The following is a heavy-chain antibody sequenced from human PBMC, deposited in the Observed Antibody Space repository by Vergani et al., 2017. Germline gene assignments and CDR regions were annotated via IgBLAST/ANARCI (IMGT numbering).Heavy chain of an antibody. J-gene: IGHJ4*02. CDR1: GFTFSHYS. Sequence: EVQMVESGGGLVKPGGSLRLSCVASGFTFSHYSMNWVRQAPGKGLEWVSSISGNNDDVYYADSVKGRFTISRDNAKNSLYLDMSSLRAEDTAVYYCAKEHRNVVVVAATHYWGQGTLVTVSS. V-gene: IGHV3-21*04. CDR2: ISGNNDDV. D-gene: IGHD2-15*01. CDR3: AKEHRNVVVVAATHY.